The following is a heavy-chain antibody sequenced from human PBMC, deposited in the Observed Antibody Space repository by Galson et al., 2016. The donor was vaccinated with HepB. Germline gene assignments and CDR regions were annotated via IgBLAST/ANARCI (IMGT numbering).Heavy chain of an antibody. CDR3: ARDPGMLGYSYGHLLDV. D-gene: IGHD5-18*01. CDR1: GFTFSSYA. V-gene: IGHV3-23*01. Sequence: SLRLSCAASGFTFSSYAMSWVRQAPGKGLEWVSAISGSGGSTYYADSVKGRFTISRDNSKNTLYLQMNSLRAEDTAVYYCARDPGMLGYSYGHLLDVWGQGTTVTVSS. CDR2: ISGSGGST. J-gene: IGHJ6*02.